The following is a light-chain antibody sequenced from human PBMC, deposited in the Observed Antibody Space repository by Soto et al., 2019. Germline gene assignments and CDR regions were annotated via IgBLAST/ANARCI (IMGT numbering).Light chain of an antibody. CDR3: AAWDDSLSGYV. V-gene: IGLV1-44*01. CDR2: SSN. CDR1: NSNIGSNT. J-gene: IGLJ1*01. Sequence: QSVLTQPPSASGTPGQRVTISCSGSNSNIGSNTVNWYQQFPGAAPKLLVYSSNLRPSGVPDRFSGSKSGTSASLAISGLRSEDEADYYCAAWDDSLSGYVFGTGTKLTVL.